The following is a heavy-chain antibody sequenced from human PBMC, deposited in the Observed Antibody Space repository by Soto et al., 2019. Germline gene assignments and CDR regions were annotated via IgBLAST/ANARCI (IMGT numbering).Heavy chain of an antibody. CDR1: GFPFDDYA. CDR3: AKDVEGDGYSGDAFDL. V-gene: IGHV3-9*01. D-gene: IGHD4-4*01. CDR2: ISWNGGSM. J-gene: IGHJ3*01. Sequence: EVQLVESGGGLVQPGRSLRLSCVASGFPFDDYAMHWARQIPGKGLEWVAGISWNGGSMAYADSVKGRFTISRDNAKNSLFLLMTSLRVEDTALYYCAKDVEGDGYSGDAFDLWGQGTMVTVSS.